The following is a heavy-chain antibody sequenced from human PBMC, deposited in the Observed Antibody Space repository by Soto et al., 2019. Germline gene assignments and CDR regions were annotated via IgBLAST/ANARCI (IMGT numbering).Heavy chain of an antibody. CDR2: ISAYNGNT. Sequence: ASVKVSCKASGYTFTSYGISWVRQAPGQGLEWMGWISAYNGNTNYAQKIQGRVTMTTDTSTSTAYMELRSLRSDDKAVYYCARVRWNIVVVPADINLWGRGTMV. CDR1: GYTFTSYG. V-gene: IGHV1-18*01. J-gene: IGHJ2*01. CDR3: ARVRWNIVVVPADINL. D-gene: IGHD2-2*01.